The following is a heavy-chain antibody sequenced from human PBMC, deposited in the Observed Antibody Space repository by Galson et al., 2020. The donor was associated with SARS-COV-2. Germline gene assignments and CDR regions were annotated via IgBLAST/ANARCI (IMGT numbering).Heavy chain of an antibody. Sequence: SQTLSLTCTVSDGPMSSYYWNWIRQPPGKGLEWIGYISCSGNTNYNPSLKSRVTMSVDLSKNQFSLNLSSVTAADTAVYFCARDPAPLYGDNFYYAMDVWGQGTTVTVSS. D-gene: IGHD4-17*01. CDR1: DGPMSSYY. CDR3: ARDPAPLYGDNFYYAMDV. J-gene: IGHJ6*02. V-gene: IGHV4-59*01. CDR2: ISCSGNT.